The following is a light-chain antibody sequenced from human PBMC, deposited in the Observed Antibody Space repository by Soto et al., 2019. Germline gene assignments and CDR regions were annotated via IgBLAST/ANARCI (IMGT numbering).Light chain of an antibody. CDR3: AAWDDSLSGVV. Sequence: QLVLTQPPSASGTPGQRVTISCSGSSSNIGSNYVYWYQQFPGTAPKLLIYRNNQRPSGVPDRFSGSKSGTSASLAISGLRSEDEADYYCAAWDDSLSGVVFGGGTQLTVL. CDR2: RNN. CDR1: SSNIGSNY. J-gene: IGLJ3*02. V-gene: IGLV1-47*01.